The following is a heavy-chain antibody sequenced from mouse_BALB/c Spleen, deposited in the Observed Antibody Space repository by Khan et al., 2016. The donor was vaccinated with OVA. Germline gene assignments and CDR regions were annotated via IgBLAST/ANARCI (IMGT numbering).Heavy chain of an antibody. CDR2: IWAGGIT. V-gene: IGHV2-9*02. CDR1: GFSLTSYA. J-gene: IGHJ2*01. CDR3: ARNREPDYFDY. Sequence: VQLQESGPGLVAPSQSLSITCTVTGFSLTSYAIHWIRQPPGKGLEWLGVIWAGGITNSTSALMSRLSISKDNSKSQVFLKMHSLQTHDTAMYYCARNREPDYFDYWGQGTTLTVSS.